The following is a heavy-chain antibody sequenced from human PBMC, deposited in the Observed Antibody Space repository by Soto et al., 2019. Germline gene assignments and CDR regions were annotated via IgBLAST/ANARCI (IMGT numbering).Heavy chain of an antibody. CDR1: GDSVSSNSAA. J-gene: IGHJ6*02. CDR2: TYYRSKCYN. CDR3: ERDGNGMDV. Sequence: LSLTCVICGDSVSSNSAAWNWISQSPSRGLEWLGRTYYRSKCYNDYAVSVKSRITINPDTYKNQFSLKLSSVTAADTAVYYCERDGNGMDVWGQGTKVTVSS. V-gene: IGHV6-1*01.